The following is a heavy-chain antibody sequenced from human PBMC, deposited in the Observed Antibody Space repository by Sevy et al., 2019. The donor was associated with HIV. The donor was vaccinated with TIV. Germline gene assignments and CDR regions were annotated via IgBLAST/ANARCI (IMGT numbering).Heavy chain of an antibody. V-gene: IGHV3-30*02. CDR3: AKDLAGPGRRYFDY. D-gene: IGHD6-13*01. CDR1: GFTFSNFG. CDR2: IRYDGTDK. Sequence: GGSLRLSCTASGFTFSNFGMHWVRQLPGKGLEWVTFIRYDGTDKYYAASVKGRFTISRDDSKNTLYLQMDSLRAEDTAIYYCAKDLAGPGRRYFDYWGQGTLVTVPS. J-gene: IGHJ4*02.